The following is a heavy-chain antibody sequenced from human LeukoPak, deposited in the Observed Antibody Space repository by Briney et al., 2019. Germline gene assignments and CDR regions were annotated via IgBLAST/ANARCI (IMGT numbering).Heavy chain of an antibody. V-gene: IGHV3-7*01. CDR2: IKQDGSNK. J-gene: IGHJ3*02. D-gene: IGHD3-22*01. CDR1: GFSFSSYW. CDR3: ARDTPYDSSGYPLDM. Sequence: PGGSMRLLCGVSGFSFSSYWMRWVLQAPGKGLEEVVNIKQDGSNKYYVDSVKGRFTISRYNAKNSLYLQMTSLRAEDTAVYYCARDTPYDSSGYPLDMWGQGTMVTVSS.